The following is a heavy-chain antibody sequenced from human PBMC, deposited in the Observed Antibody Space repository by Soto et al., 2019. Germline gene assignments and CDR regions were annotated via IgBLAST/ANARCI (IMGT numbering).Heavy chain of an antibody. V-gene: IGHV1-18*01. CDR1: GYTFTTYG. Sequence: ASVKVSCKASGYTFTTYGISWVRQAPGEGLEWLGWINTHNGNTNYAQNLQGRVFMTADTSTNTAYMELRSLRSDDTANYFCTREGSAPYYYYAMDAWGQGTTVTVSS. J-gene: IGHJ6*02. D-gene: IGHD3-10*01. CDR3: TREGSAPYYYYAMDA. CDR2: INTHNGNT.